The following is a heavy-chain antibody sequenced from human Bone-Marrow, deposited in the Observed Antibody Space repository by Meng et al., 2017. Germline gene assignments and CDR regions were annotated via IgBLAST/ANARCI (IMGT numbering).Heavy chain of an antibody. CDR1: GYTLTNYA. V-gene: IGHV7-4-1*02. J-gene: IGHJ4*02. Sequence: GHVVASGVGLRTPGAAVKVSCKASGYTLTNYAINWQRQAPGQGLEWMGWIDTKTGNPTYAQGFRGRLVFSLDTSVSTTYLEISGLKADDTAVYYCTRDGYLDCSRTNCFDYWGQGTLVTVSS. CDR3: TRDGYLDCSRTNCFDY. CDR2: IDTKTGNP. D-gene: IGHD2-2*01.